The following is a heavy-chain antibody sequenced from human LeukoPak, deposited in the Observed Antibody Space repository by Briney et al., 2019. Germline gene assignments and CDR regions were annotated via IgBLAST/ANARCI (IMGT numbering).Heavy chain of an antibody. V-gene: IGHV3-23*01. J-gene: IGHJ4*02. CDR2: ISGSGGST. CDR1: GFTFSSYA. CDR3: AKVGIVLLWFRGSHSFDY. Sequence: GGSLRLSCAASGFTFSSYAMSWVRQAPGKGLEWVSAISGSGGSTYYADSVKGRFTISRDNSKNTLYLQMNSLRAEDTAVYYCAKVGIVLLWFRGSHSFDYWGQGTLVTVSS. D-gene: IGHD3-10*01.